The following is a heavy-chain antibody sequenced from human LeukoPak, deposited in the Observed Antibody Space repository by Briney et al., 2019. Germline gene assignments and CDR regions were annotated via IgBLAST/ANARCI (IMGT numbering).Heavy chain of an antibody. D-gene: IGHD3-22*01. J-gene: IGHJ4*02. Sequence: ASVKVSCKVSGYTLTELSMHGVRQAPGKGLEWMGGFDPEDGETIYAQKFQGRVTMTEDTSTDTAYMELSSLRSEDTAVYYCATGPPYYYEGDYWGQGTLVTVSS. CDR3: ATGPPYYYEGDY. V-gene: IGHV1-24*01. CDR1: GYTLTELS. CDR2: FDPEDGET.